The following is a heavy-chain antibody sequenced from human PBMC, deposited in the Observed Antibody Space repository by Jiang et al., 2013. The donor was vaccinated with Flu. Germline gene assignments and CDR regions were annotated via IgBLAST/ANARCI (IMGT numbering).Heavy chain of an antibody. CDR1: GFSLSTSGVG. Sequence: KPTQTLTLTCTFSGFSLSTSGVGVGWIRQPPGKALEWLALIYWDDDKRYSPSLKSRLTITKDTSKNQVVLTMTHIDPVDTATYYCARSFYSGWFDPWGQGTVVTVSS. J-gene: IGHJ5*02. CDR3: ARSFYSGWFDP. D-gene: IGHD3-22*01. CDR2: IYWDDDK. V-gene: IGHV2-5*02.